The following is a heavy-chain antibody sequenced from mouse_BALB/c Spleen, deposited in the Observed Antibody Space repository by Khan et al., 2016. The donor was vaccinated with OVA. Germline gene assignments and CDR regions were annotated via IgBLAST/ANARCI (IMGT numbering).Heavy chain of an antibody. CDR1: GYTFTDYY. J-gene: IGHJ3*01. CDR3: ARSGTGSFLY. V-gene: IGHV1-77*01. D-gene: IGHD4-1*01. Sequence: QVQLQQSGAELARPGASVKLSCKASGYTFTDYYINWVRQRTGQGLEWIGDIYPGIGNTYYNEKFKGKATLTADKSSSTAYMQLSSLTSEDSAVYFCARSGTGSFLYWGRGTLVTVSA. CDR2: IYPGIGNT.